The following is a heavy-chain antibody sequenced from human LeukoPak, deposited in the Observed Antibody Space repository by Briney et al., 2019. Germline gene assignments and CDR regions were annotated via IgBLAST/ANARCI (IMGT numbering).Heavy chain of an antibody. Sequence: GPSLRLSCAASGPIFTSYWTHWVRQAPRNGLVWVSRINSDGSSTSYADSVKGRFTISRDNAKSKLYLQMNSLGAEDTAVYYCARGGGRNWFDPWGQGTLVTVSS. D-gene: IGHD2-15*01. CDR1: GPIFTSYW. CDR2: INSDGSST. CDR3: ARGGGRNWFDP. J-gene: IGHJ5*02. V-gene: IGHV3-74*01.